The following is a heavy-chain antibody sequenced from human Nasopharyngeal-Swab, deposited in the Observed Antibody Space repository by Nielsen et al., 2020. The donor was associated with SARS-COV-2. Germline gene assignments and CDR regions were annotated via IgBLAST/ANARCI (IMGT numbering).Heavy chain of an antibody. D-gene: IGHD6-19*01. CDR3: ARSYSSGWGFFDY. V-gene: IGHV4-34*01. Sequence: SQTLSLTCAVYGGSFSGYYWSWIRQPPGKGLEWIGEINHSGSTNYNPSLKSRVTISVDTSKNQFSLKLSSVTAADPAVYYCARSYSSGWGFFDYWGQGTLVTVSS. CDR2: INHSGST. CDR1: GGSFSGYY. J-gene: IGHJ4*02.